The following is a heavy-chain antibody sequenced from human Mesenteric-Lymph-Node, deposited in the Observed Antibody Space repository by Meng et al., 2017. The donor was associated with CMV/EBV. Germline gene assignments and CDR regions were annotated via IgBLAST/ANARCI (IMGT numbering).Heavy chain of an antibody. CDR1: GFTFSNYD. CDR2: ISSSGSST. V-gene: IGHV3-48*03. J-gene: IGHJ6*02. Sequence: GESLKISCAASGFTFSNYDMNWVRQAPGKGLEWVSLISSSGSSTYYADSVKGRFTISRDNAKNSLYLQMNSLRAEDTAVYYCARIVPASYGMDVWGQGTTVTVSS. CDR3: ARIVPASYGMDV. D-gene: IGHD2-2*01.